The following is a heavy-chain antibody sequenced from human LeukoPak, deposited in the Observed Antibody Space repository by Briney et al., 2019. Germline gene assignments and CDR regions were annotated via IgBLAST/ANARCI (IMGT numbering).Heavy chain of an antibody. V-gene: IGHV4-39*01. CDR1: GGSISNSDYY. Sequence: SETLSLTCTVSGGSISNSDYYWGWIRQPPGKGLEWIGSIYYRGSAYYNPSLKSRLTLSIDTSKNQFSLRLSSVTAGDTAIYYCARRVLLWFGESQYYFDYWGQGTLVTVSS. D-gene: IGHD3-10*01. J-gene: IGHJ4*02. CDR2: IYYRGSA. CDR3: ARRVLLWFGESQYYFDY.